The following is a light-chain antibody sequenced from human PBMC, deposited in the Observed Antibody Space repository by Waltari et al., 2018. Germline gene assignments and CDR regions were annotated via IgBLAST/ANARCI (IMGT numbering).Light chain of an antibody. J-gene: IGKJ3*01. Sequence: DIVMTQSPLSLPVTPGEPASIPCRSSQSLLHSNGYNFLACHLTKPGQSPQLLIYLGSNRASGVPDRFSGSGSGTDFTLKISRVEAEDVGVYYCMQALQTPFTFGPGTKVDIK. CDR1: QSLLHSNGYNF. CDR2: LGS. V-gene: IGKV2-28*01. CDR3: MQALQTPFT.